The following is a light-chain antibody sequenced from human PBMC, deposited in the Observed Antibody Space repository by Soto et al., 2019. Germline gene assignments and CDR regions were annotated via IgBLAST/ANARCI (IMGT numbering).Light chain of an antibody. CDR2: EVT. CDR3: SSYTSSSTLV. V-gene: IGLV2-14*01. CDR1: SSDVGSYNY. J-gene: IGLJ3*02. Sequence: QSVLTQPASVSGSPGQSITISCTATSSDVGSYNYVSWYQQYPGRAPKLMIFEVTNRPSGVSHRFSGSKSGNTASLIISGLQADDEAEYYCSSYTSSSTLVFGGGTQLTVL.